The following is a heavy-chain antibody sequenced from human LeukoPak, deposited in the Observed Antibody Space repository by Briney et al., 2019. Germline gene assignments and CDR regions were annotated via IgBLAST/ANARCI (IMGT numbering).Heavy chain of an antibody. V-gene: IGHV3-23*01. J-gene: IGHJ5*02. Sequence: GGSPRLSCAASGLTFSSHAMSWVRQAPGKGLEWVSTISGSGVSTYYADPVKGRFTISRDNSKNTLYLQMNSLRAEDTAVYYCAEGSTGATGGWFDPWGQGTLVTVSS. CDR3: AEGSTGATGGWFDP. CDR2: ISGSGVST. CDR1: GLTFSSHA. D-gene: IGHD1-1*01.